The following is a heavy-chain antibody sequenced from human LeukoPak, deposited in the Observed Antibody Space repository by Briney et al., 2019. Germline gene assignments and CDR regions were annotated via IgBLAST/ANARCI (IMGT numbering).Heavy chain of an antibody. J-gene: IGHJ4*02. CDR1: GYSFTSYW. CDR2: IYPGDSDT. D-gene: IGHD3-3*01. Sequence: GESLKISCKGSGYSFTSYWIGWVRQMPGKGLEWMGIIYPGDSDTRHSPSFQGQVTISADKSISTAYLQWSSLKASDTAMYYCARLSEDFWSGYSFFDYWGQGTLVTVSS. V-gene: IGHV5-51*01. CDR3: ARLSEDFWSGYSFFDY.